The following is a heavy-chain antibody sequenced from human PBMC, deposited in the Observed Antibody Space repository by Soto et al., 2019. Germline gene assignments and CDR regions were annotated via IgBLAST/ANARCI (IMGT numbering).Heavy chain of an antibody. CDR1: GFTFSSYG. CDR2: IWYDGSNK. V-gene: IGHV3-33*01. CDR3: ARDRGFGELFFYYYGMDV. J-gene: IGHJ6*02. D-gene: IGHD3-10*01. Sequence: PGGSLRLSCAASGFTFSSYGMHWVRQAPGKXLEWVAVIWYDGSNKYYADSVKGRFTISRDNSKNTLYLQMNSLRAEDTAVYYCARDRGFGELFFYYYGMDVWGQGTTVTVSS.